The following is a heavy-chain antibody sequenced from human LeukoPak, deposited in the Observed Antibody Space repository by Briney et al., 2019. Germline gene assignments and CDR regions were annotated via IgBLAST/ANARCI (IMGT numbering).Heavy chain of an antibody. D-gene: IGHD3-22*01. CDR3: ARDPDYYESSGYIPAPLQH. Sequence: ASVMVSCKASGYTFTGYYLHWVRQPPAQGLVWMGWINPTSGGTNYAQKLQRRVTMTTDTSTSTAYMELRSLRSDDTAVYYCARDPDYYESSGYIPAPLQHWGQGTLVTVSS. CDR1: GYTFTGYY. J-gene: IGHJ1*01. CDR2: INPTSGGT. V-gene: IGHV1-2*02.